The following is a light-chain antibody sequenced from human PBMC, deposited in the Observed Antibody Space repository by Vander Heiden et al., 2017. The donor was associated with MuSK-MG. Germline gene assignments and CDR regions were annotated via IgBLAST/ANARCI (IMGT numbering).Light chain of an antibody. V-gene: IGLV1-44*01. J-gene: IGLJ2*01. CDR2: SNN. CDR1: TSNIGTNT. CDR3: AAWDGSLNVVL. Sequence: QSLLTQPPSASGTPGPRVTLPCSGSTSNIGTNTVHWYQQLPGTAPKLLIYSNNQRPSGVPDRFSGSKSGTSASLAISGLQSEDETTYYCAAWDGSLNVVLFGGGTKLTVL.